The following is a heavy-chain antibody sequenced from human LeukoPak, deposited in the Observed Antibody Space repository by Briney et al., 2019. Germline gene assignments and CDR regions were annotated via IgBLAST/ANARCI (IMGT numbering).Heavy chain of an antibody. V-gene: IGHV3-33*06. J-gene: IGHJ6*03. CDR3: AKNGVWSGYYPYYYHYYMDV. CDR1: GFTFSSYG. CDR2: RWYDGSNK. D-gene: IGHD3-3*01. Sequence: PGRSLRLSCAASGFTFSSYGMHWVRQAPGKGLEWGAVRWYDGSNKYYADSVKGRFTISRDNSKNTLYLQMNSLRAEDTAVYYCAKNGVWSGYYPYYYHYYMDVWGKGTTVTVSS.